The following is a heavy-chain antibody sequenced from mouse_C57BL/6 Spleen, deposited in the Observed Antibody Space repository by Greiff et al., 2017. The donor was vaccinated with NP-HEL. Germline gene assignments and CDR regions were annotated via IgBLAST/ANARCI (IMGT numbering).Heavy chain of an antibody. CDR3: ARSDYYGSSTGFAY. V-gene: IGHV1-39*01. Sequence: EVQLQQSGPELVKPGASVKISCKASGYSFTDYNMNWVKQSNGKSLEWIGVINPNYGTTSYNQKFKGKATLTVDQSSSTAYMQLNSMTSEDSAVYYGARSDYYGSSTGFAYGGQGTLVTVSA. CDR1: GYSFTDYN. D-gene: IGHD1-1*01. J-gene: IGHJ3*01. CDR2: INPNYGTT.